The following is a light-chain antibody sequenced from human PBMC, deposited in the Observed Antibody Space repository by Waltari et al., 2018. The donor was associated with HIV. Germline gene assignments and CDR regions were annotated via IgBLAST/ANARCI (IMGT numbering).Light chain of an antibody. CDR3: SSYAGSYTYV. CDR1: GSAVGSQNS. Sequence: QSALTQPPSASGSPGQSVTIPCTATGSAVGSQNSVTWYQHPQGKAPKPLIYEVRKRPSGLPDRFSGSKSGNTASLTVSGLQAEDEADYYCSSYAGSYTYVFGTGTRLTVL. V-gene: IGLV2-8*01. J-gene: IGLJ1*01. CDR2: EVR.